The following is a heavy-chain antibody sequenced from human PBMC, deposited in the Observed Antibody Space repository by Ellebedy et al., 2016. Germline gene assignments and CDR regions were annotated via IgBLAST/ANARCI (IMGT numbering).Heavy chain of an antibody. CDR1: GASISSYY. Sequence: SETLSLXXTVSGASISSYYWSWIRQPPGKGLEWIGYISYSGTTNYNPSLKSRVTISLDTSKNQFSLKLSSVTAADTAVFYCARDYSPAGGMAFDIWGQGTMVTVSS. V-gene: IGHV4-59*13. CDR2: ISYSGTT. J-gene: IGHJ3*02. CDR3: ARDYSPAGGMAFDI. D-gene: IGHD1-26*01.